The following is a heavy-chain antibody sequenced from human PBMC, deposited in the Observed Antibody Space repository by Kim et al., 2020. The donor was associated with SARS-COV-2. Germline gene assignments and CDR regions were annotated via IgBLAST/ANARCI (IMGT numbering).Heavy chain of an antibody. V-gene: IGHV1-69*13. J-gene: IGHJ3*01. CDR1: GGTFSSYA. Sequence: SVKVSCKTFGGTFSSYAISWVRQAPGQGLEWMGKIIPMFGIPNYTQKFQGRVTITADESTNTAYMELSSLRSDDTAVYYCARTIAAAGTGDAFDFWGQGTLVTVSS. CDR2: IIPMFGIP. D-gene: IGHD6-13*01. CDR3: ARTIAAAGTGDAFDF.